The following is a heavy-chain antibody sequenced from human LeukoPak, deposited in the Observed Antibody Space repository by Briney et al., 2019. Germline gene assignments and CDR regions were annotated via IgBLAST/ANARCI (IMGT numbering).Heavy chain of an antibody. J-gene: IGHJ3*02. CDR1: GYSISSGYY. CDR3: ARDWTDSLIAFDI. CDR2: IYHSGST. V-gene: IGHV4-38-2*02. D-gene: IGHD3/OR15-3a*01. Sequence: SETLSLTCTVSGYSISSGYYWGWIRQPPGKGLEWIGSIYHSGSTYYNLSLKSRVTISVDTSKNQFSLKLNSVTAADTAVYYCARDWTDSLIAFDIWGQGTMVTVSS.